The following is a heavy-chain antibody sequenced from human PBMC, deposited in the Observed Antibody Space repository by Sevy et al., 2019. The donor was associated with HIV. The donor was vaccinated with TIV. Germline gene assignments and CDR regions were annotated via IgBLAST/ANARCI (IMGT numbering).Heavy chain of an antibody. J-gene: IGHJ4*02. CDR3: ARDGGCSSTSCLLYFDS. CDR1: GFTFSTYK. V-gene: IGHV3-21*01. D-gene: IGHD2-2*01. CDR2: ISGRSSYI. Sequence: GGSLRLSCAASGFTFSTYKMNWVRQAPGKGLEWVSSISGRSSYIHYADSVRGRFTISRDNAKNSLYLQMNSLRVDDTAVYFCARDGGCSSTSCLLYFDSWGQGALVTVSS.